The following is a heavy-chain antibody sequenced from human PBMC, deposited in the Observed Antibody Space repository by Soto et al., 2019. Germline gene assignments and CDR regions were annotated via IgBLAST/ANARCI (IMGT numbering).Heavy chain of an antibody. J-gene: IGHJ4*02. CDR1: GFTFSSYW. CDR2: IHSDGGTT. D-gene: IGHD4-17*01. Sequence: PGGSLRLSCAASGFTFSSYWMHWVRQAPGKGLVWVSRIHSDGGTTTYADPVKGRFTMSRDNAKNTLYLQMNSLRAEDTAVYYCARTYGSNSHFDYWGQGTLVTVSS. V-gene: IGHV3-74*01. CDR3: ARTYGSNSHFDY.